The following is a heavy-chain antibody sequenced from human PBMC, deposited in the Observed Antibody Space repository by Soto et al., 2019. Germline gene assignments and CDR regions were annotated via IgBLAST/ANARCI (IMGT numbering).Heavy chain of an antibody. CDR3: AREGGPHCSGGSCYSPGFDY. CDR2: IYHSGST. V-gene: IGHV4-30-2*01. CDR1: GGSISSGGYS. J-gene: IGHJ4*02. D-gene: IGHD2-15*01. Sequence: SETLSLTCAVSGGSISSGGYSWSWIRQPPGKGLEWIGYIYHSGSTYYNPSLKSRVTISVDRSKNQFSLKLSSVTAADTAVYYCAREGGPHCSGGSCYSPGFDYWGQGTLVTVSS.